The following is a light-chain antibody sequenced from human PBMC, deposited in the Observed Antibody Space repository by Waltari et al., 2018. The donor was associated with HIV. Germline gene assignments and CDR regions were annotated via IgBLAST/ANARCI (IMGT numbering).Light chain of an antibody. CDR3: QVWDSSTDLRV. J-gene: IGLJ2*01. Sequence: SYALTQPPSVSVAPGQTARITCGGNNLGSKGVHWYQQKPSQAPVLVVYDDSDRPSGIPERFSGSSSWNTATLTISRVEAGDEADFYCQVWDSSTDLRVFGGGTKLTVL. V-gene: IGLV3-21*02. CDR1: NLGSKG. CDR2: DDS.